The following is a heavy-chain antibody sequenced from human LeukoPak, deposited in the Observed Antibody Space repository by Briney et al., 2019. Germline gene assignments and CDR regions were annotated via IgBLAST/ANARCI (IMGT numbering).Heavy chain of an antibody. J-gene: IGHJ6*02. CDR1: VGTSSTYA. CDR2: IIPILGIA. V-gene: IGHV1-69*04. CDR3: ARGRYYYGSGSGYDYYYGMDV. Sequence: SVKLSCKPSVGTSSTYAISCVRHAPGQGHEWMVRIIPILGIANYAQTSKGRVTITADKATSTDYMELSSLRSEDTAMYYCARGRYYYGSGSGYDYYYGMDVWGQGTTVTVSS. D-gene: IGHD3-10*01.